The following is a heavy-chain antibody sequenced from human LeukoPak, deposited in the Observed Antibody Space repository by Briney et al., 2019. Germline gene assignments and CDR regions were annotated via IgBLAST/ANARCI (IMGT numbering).Heavy chain of an antibody. CDR1: GYSISRGYY. J-gene: IGHJ4*02. D-gene: IGHD2-21*02. CDR2: MYHSGST. CDR3: ARGVTPFDY. Sequence: PSETLSLPRTVSGYSISRGYYWGWIRQPPGKGLEWIGSMYHSGSTYYNPSLKSRVTISVDTSKNQFSLKLSSVTAADTAVYYCARGVTPFDYWGQGTLVTVSS. V-gene: IGHV4-38-2*02.